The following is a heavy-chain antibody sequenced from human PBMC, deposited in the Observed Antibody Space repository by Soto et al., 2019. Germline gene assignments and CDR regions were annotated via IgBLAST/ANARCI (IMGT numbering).Heavy chain of an antibody. D-gene: IGHD5-18*01. CDR1: GGSIRSGGCY. CDR2: IYYSGST. J-gene: IGHJ6*02. Sequence: SETLSLTCTVSGGSIRSGGCYWSWVRQSPRRGLEWIGNIYYSGSTYYNPSHKSRLTISVDTSKNQFSLNLSSVTAADTAVYYCARDRLMATAGTARHYFGLDVWGQGTTVTVSS. CDR3: ARDRLMATAGTARHYFGLDV. V-gene: IGHV4-31*03.